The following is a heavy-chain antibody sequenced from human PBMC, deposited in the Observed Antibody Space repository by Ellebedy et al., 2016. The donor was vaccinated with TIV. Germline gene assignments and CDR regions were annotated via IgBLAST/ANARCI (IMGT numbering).Heavy chain of an antibody. J-gene: IGHJ4*02. CDR3: ARGDSQNQEYAWGSYRPHFDY. D-gene: IGHD3-16*02. V-gene: IGHV1-8*01. CDR2: MNPNIGNT. CDR1: GYTFTSYD. Sequence: ASVKVSCXASGYTFTSYDINWVRQATGQGLEWMGWMNPNIGNTVYAQKFQGRVTMTTNTSISTAYMDLSSLTSEDTAVYYCARGDSQNQEYAWGSYRPHFDYWGQGTLVTVSS.